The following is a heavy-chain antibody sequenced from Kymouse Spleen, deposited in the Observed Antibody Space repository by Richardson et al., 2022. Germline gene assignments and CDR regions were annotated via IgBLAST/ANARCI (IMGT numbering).Heavy chain of an antibody. CDR2: IWYDGSNK. CDR1: GFTFSSYG. D-gene: IGHD2-15*01. V-gene: IGHV3-33*01. Sequence: QVQLVESGGGVVQPGRSLRLSCAASGFTFSSYGMHWVRQAPGKGLEWVAVIWYDGSNKYYADSVKGRFTISRDNSKNTLYLQMNSLRAEDTAVYYCASPYCSGGSCYGDDAFDIWGQGTMVTVSS. CDR3: ASPYCSGGSCYGDDAFDI. J-gene: IGHJ3*02.